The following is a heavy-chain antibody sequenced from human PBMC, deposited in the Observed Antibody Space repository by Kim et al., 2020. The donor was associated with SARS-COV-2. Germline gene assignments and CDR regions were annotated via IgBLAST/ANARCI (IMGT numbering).Heavy chain of an antibody. D-gene: IGHD3-10*01. V-gene: IGHV3-33*08. CDR1: GFTFGAHG. Sequence: GGSLRLSCAASGFTFGAHGMHWVRQAPGKGLEWVGIISYDGTIKYYADSVKGRFTISRDNSKNTVYLEINSLRGEDTAVYFCARVSPIYGSGSYLDYWC. CDR3: ARVSPIYGSGSYLDY. CDR2: ISYDGTIK. J-gene: IGHJ4*01.